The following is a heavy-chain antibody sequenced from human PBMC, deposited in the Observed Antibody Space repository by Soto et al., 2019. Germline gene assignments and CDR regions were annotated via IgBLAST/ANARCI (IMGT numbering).Heavy chain of an antibody. Sequence: SETLSLTCTVSGGSISSGGYYWSWIRQHPGKGLEWIGYIYYSGSTYYNPSLKSRATISVDTSKNQFSLKLSSVTAADTAVYYCARDPLSSYYYGMDVWGQGTTVTVSS. V-gene: IGHV4-31*03. CDR3: ARDPLSSYYYGMDV. CDR2: IYYSGST. D-gene: IGHD3-10*01. J-gene: IGHJ6*02. CDR1: GGSISSGGYY.